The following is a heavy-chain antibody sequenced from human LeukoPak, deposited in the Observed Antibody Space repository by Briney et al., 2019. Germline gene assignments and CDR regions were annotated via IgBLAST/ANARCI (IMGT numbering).Heavy chain of an antibody. D-gene: IGHD5-12*01. CDR1: GFIFNNYG. Sequence: PGGSLRLSCAASGFIFNNYGLIWVRQAPGKGLQWVSAISNDGGGITYADFVKGRFTISRDNSKNTLFLQMNSLRAEDTALYYCAKGGSGYFLDLWGQGILVTVSS. J-gene: IGHJ5*02. V-gene: IGHV3-23*01. CDR2: ISNDGGGI. CDR3: AKGGSGYFLDL.